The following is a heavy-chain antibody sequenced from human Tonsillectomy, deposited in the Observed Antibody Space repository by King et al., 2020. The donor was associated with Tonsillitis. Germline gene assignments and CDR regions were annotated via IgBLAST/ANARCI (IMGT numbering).Heavy chain of an antibody. J-gene: IGHJ4*02. D-gene: IGHD6-19*01. Sequence: EVQLVESGGGLVQPGGSLRLSCAASGFTFSSYAMSWVRQAPGKGLEWVSAISGSVGSTYYADSVKGRFTISRDNSKNTLYLQTNSLRAEDTAVYYCAKDLRYSSGWYYFDYWGQGTLVTVSS. V-gene: IGHV3-23*04. CDR1: GFTFSSYA. CDR3: AKDLRYSSGWYYFDY. CDR2: ISGSVGST.